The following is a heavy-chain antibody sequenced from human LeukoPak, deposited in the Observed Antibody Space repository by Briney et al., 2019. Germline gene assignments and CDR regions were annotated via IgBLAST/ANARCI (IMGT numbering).Heavy chain of an antibody. CDR2: INTNTGNP. Sequence: ASVKVSCKASGYTFTSYAMNWVRQAPGQGLEWMGWINTNTGNPTYAQGFTGRFVFSLDTSVSTAYLQISSLKSEDTAVYYCARDVIAAAGNKDDEYFQHWGQGTLVTVSS. J-gene: IGHJ1*01. CDR1: GYTFTSYA. V-gene: IGHV7-4-1*02. CDR3: ARDVIAAAGNKDDEYFQH. D-gene: IGHD6-13*01.